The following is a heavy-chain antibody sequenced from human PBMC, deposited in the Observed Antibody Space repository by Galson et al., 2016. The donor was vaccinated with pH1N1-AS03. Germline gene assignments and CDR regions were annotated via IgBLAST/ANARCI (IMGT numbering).Heavy chain of an antibody. Sequence: SETLSLTCDVSGYSISSGYYWGRIRQAPGKALEYIGNIYHTGRTYYNLSLKSRVTISRDTSKNQLSLKVRSVTAADTAVYYCARFEWSDSYCDYWGQGMLVTVSS. J-gene: IGHJ4*02. CDR1: GYSISSGYY. CDR2: IYHTGRT. V-gene: IGHV4-38-2*01. CDR3: ARFEWSDSYCDY. D-gene: IGHD3-3*01.